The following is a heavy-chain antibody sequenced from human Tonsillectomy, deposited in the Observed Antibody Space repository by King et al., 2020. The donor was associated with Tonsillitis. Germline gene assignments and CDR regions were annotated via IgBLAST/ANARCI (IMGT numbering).Heavy chain of an antibody. CDR3: AKEEPYCSGGSCYSGDAFDI. CDR1: GFTFSSYG. CDR2: ISYDGSNK. Sequence: VQLVESGGGVAQPGRSLRLSCAASGFTFSSYGMHWVRQAPGKGLEWVAVISYDGSNKYYADSVKGRFTISRDNSKNTLYLQMNSLRAEDTAVYYCAKEEPYCSGGSCYSGDAFDIWGQGTMVTVSS. V-gene: IGHV3-30*18. J-gene: IGHJ3*02. D-gene: IGHD2-15*01.